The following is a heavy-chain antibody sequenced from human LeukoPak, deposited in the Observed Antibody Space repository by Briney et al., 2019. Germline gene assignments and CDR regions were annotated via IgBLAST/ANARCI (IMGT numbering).Heavy chain of an antibody. D-gene: IGHD5-24*01. Sequence: GGSLRLSCAASGFTVSSNYMSWVRQAPGKGLEWVSVIYSGGSTYYADSVKGRFTISRDNSKNPLYLQMNSLRAEDTAVYYCARGRRVGWLQPMHFDYWGQGTLVTVSS. CDR1: GFTVSSNY. V-gene: IGHV3-53*01. CDR2: IYSGGST. J-gene: IGHJ4*02. CDR3: ARGRRVGWLQPMHFDY.